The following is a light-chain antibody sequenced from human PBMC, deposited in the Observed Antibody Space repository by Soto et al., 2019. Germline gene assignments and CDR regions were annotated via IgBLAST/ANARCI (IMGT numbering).Light chain of an antibody. CDR2: AAS. CDR1: KSISSY. Sequence: DIQMTQSPSSLSASVGDRVTITCRASKSISSYVNRYQQKPGKAPKLLIYAASSLQSGAPSRLSGSGSGTDFPLTISSLQPEDFATYYCQQSYSTPYHVGQGTNVDSK. V-gene: IGKV1-39*01. CDR3: QQSYSTPYH. J-gene: IGKJ2*01.